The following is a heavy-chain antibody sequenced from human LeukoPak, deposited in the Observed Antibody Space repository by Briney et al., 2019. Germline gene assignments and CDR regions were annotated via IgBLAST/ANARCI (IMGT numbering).Heavy chain of an antibody. D-gene: IGHD3-22*01. Sequence: GSLRLSCAASGFTFSSYAMSWVRQAPGRGLEWASAISGSGGNTYYADSVKGRFTISRDNSKNTLYLQMNSLRAEDTAVYYCAKDALTHYYDSSGYYPFDYWGQGTLVTVSS. CDR3: AKDALTHYYDSSGYYPFDY. CDR1: GFTFSSYA. V-gene: IGHV3-23*01. J-gene: IGHJ4*02. CDR2: ISGSGGNT.